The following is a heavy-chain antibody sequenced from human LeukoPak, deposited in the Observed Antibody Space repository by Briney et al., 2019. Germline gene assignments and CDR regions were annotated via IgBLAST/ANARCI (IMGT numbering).Heavy chain of an antibody. D-gene: IGHD1-26*01. CDR3: ARDPYSGSYSDYYYYYMDV. Sequence: GGSLRLSCAASGFTFSSHWMSWVRQAPGKGLEWVANIKKDGSEKYYVDSVKGRFTISRDNAKNSLYLQMNSLRAEDTAVYYCARDPYSGSYSDYYYYYMDVWGKGTTVTVSS. V-gene: IGHV3-7*01. J-gene: IGHJ6*03. CDR2: IKKDGSEK. CDR1: GFTFSSHW.